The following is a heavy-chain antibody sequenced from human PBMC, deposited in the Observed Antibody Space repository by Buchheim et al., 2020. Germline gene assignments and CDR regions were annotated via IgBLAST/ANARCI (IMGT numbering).Heavy chain of an antibody. CDR1: GFTFSSYW. D-gene: IGHD3-22*01. J-gene: IGHJ4*02. Sequence: EVQLVESGGGLVQPGGSLRLSCAASGFTFSSYWMHWVRQAPGKGLVWVSRINSDGTSTGYADSVRGRFTISRDNAKNTLYLQMNSLRAEDTAVYYCARVGGPYYDSSAYFGYWGQGTL. CDR2: INSDGTST. V-gene: IGHV3-74*01. CDR3: ARVGGPYYDSSAYFGY.